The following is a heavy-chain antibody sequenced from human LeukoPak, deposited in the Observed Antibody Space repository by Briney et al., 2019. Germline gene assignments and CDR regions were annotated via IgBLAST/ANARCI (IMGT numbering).Heavy chain of an antibody. J-gene: IGHJ6*02. V-gene: IGHV1-18*01. CDR1: GYTFTSYG. Sequence: GASVKVSCKASGYTFTSYGISWVRQAPGQGLEWMGWISAYNGNTNYAQKLQGRVTMTTDTSTSTAYMEPRSLRSDDTAVYYCARENYCSGGSCYSSYYYYGMDVWGQGTTVTVSS. D-gene: IGHD2-15*01. CDR2: ISAYNGNT. CDR3: ARENYCSGGSCYSSYYYYGMDV.